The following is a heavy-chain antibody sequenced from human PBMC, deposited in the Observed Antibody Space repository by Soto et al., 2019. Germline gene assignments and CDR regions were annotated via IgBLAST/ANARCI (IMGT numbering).Heavy chain of an antibody. D-gene: IGHD6-13*01. CDR3: ARGHSSSWTFDY. Sequence: ASVKVSCKVSGYTLTELSMHWVRQAPGKGLEWMGIIDPNGGGTSYAQKFQGRVTMTRDTSTSTVYMELSSLRSEDTAVYYCARGHSSSWTFDYWGQGTLVTVSS. J-gene: IGHJ4*02. CDR1: GYTLTELS. V-gene: IGHV1-46*03. CDR2: IDPNGGGT.